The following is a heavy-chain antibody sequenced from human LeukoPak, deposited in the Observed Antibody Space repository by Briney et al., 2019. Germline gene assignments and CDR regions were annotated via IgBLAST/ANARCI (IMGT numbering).Heavy chain of an antibody. D-gene: IGHD3-9*01. V-gene: IGHV4-34*01. CDR3: ARDRRDYDILTGYHHYYYMDV. J-gene: IGHJ6*03. Sequence: SETLSLTCAVYGGSFSGYYWSWIRQAPGKGLEWIGEINHSGSTNYNPSLKSRVTISVDTSKNQFSLKLSSVTAADTAVYYCARDRRDYDILTGYHHYYYMDVWGKGTTVTISS. CDR2: INHSGST. CDR1: GGSFSGYY.